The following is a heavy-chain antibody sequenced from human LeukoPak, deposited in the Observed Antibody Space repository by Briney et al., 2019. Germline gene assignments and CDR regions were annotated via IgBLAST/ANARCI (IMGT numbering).Heavy chain of an antibody. Sequence: GGSLRLSCAASGFTVRSSYMSWVRQAPGKGLEWVSVIYSGGSPDYADSAKGRFTISTDNSKNTLYLQMNSLRVEDTAVYYCARDFIKAWFFFDYWGQGTLVTVSS. D-gene: IGHD3-10*01. CDR3: ARDFIKAWFFFDY. V-gene: IGHV3-53*01. CDR1: GFTVRSSY. CDR2: IYSGGSP. J-gene: IGHJ4*02.